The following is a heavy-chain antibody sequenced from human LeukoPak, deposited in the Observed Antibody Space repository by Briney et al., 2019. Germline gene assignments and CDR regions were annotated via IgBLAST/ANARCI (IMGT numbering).Heavy chain of an antibody. CDR3: SRKYCSGGSCPGDAFDI. CDR2: INPSDGST. CDR1: EYTFTNSY. J-gene: IGHJ3*02. Sequence: ASVKVSCKASEYTFTNSYMQWVRQAPGQGLEWMGIINPSDGSTYYPQKFRGRVTMTRDGSTSTVYMELSNLRSEDTAVYYCSRKYCSGGSCPGDAFDIWGQGTMPTVSS. D-gene: IGHD2-15*01. V-gene: IGHV1-46*01.